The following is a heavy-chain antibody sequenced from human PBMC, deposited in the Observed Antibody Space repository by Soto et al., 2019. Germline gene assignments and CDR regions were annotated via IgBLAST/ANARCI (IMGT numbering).Heavy chain of an antibody. V-gene: IGHV3-7*03. J-gene: IGHJ6*02. CDR3: ARDPRITMVRGVNGLFYYYGMDV. Sequence: GESLKISCAASGFTFSSYWMSWVRQAPGKGLEWVANIKQDGSEKYYVDSVKGRFTISRDNAKNSLYLQMNSLRAEDTAVYYCARDPRITMVRGVNGLFYYYGMDVWGQGTTVTVSS. D-gene: IGHD3-10*01. CDR1: GFTFSSYW. CDR2: IKQDGSEK.